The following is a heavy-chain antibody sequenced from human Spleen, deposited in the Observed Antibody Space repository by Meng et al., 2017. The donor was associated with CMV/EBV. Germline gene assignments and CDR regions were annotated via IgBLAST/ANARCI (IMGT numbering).Heavy chain of an antibody. CDR2: IYHSGST. Sequence: SETLSLTCTVSGYSISSGYYWGWIRQPPGKGLEWIGSIYHSGSTYYNPSLKSRVTISVDTSKNQFSLKPSSVTAADTAVYYCARDQESYYDSSGYYNTGYYGMDVWGQGTTVTVSS. CDR3: ARDQESYYDSSGYYNTGYYGMDV. V-gene: IGHV4-38-2*02. D-gene: IGHD3-22*01. CDR1: GYSISSGYY. J-gene: IGHJ6*02.